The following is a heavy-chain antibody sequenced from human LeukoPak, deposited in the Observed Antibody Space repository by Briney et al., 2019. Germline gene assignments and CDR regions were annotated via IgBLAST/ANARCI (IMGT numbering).Heavy chain of an antibody. V-gene: IGHV4-34*01. CDR2: INHSGST. D-gene: IGHD4-17*01. Sequence: SETLSLTCAVYGGRLYGQYGRWLRPPPGEGVEWIREINHSGSTNYNPSLKSRVTISVDTSKNQFSLKLSSVTAADTAVYYCARTRVRLRSSSFDYWGQGTLVTVSS. J-gene: IGHJ4*02. CDR3: ARTRVRLRSSSFDY. CDR1: GGRLYGQY.